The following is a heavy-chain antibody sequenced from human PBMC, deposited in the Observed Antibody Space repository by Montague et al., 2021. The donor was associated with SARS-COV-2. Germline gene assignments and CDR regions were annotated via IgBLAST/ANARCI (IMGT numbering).Heavy chain of an antibody. V-gene: IGHV4-59*01. Sequence: SETLSLTCEVSGGSISSYYWSWIRQSPGKELEWIGYVHYTGSTKYNPSLKTRVTLSLDTPKKHCSLKLKSVTAADTAVYYCARAQNTCFIANCVNYFEVWGLGALVTVSS. CDR3: ARAQNTCFIANCVNYFEV. J-gene: IGHJ4*02. CDR2: VHYTGST. CDR1: GGSISSYY. D-gene: IGHD1-1*01.